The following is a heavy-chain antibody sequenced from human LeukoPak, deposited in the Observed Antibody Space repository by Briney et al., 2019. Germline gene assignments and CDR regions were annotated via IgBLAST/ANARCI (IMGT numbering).Heavy chain of an antibody. CDR1: GGSISNYY. J-gene: IGHJ5*02. CDR2: IYYSGST. D-gene: IGHD2-15*01. V-gene: IGHV4-59*06. Sequence: PSETLSLTCTVSGGSISNYYWSWIRQPPGKGLEWIGYIYYSGSTYYNPSLKSRVTISVDTSKNQFSLKLSSVTAADTAVYYCATSIVVLQYWFDPWGQGTLVTVSS. CDR3: ATSIVVLQYWFDP.